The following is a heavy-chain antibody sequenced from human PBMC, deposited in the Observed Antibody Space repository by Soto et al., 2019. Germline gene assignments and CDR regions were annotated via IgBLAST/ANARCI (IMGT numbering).Heavy chain of an antibody. CDR3: ARYILGGSYDFCH. CDR2: ISSYGNT. V-gene: IGHV3-66*01. CDR1: GFSVRNIY. Sequence: EVQLVESGGGLVQPGGSLRLSCAASGFSVRNIYMTWVRQAPGKGLEWGSVISSYGNTYYADSVKGRFTISRDKSKNTLYLEMNSLRVGDTAVYYCARYILGGSYDFCHGGQETLVTVSS. D-gene: IGHD3-3*01. J-gene: IGHJ4*02.